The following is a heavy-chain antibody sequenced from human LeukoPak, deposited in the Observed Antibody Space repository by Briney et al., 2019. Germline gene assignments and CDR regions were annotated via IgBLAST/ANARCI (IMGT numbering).Heavy chain of an antibody. CDR3: ARANSSGGTDGYFDY. CDR2: INPSGGST. Sequence: ASVKVSCKASGYTFTNYYIHWVRQAPGQGLEWMGIINPSGGSTNYAQKFQGRVTMTRDTSTSTVYMELSSLRSEDTAVYYCARANSSGGTDGYFDYWGQGTLVIVSS. CDR1: GYTFTNYY. D-gene: IGHD6-19*01. J-gene: IGHJ4*02. V-gene: IGHV1-46*01.